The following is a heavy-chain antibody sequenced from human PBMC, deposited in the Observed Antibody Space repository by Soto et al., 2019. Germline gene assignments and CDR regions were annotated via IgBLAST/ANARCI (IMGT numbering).Heavy chain of an antibody. CDR3: ARALWFGELLGLNWFDP. CDR1: CGSISSGGYY. CDR2: IYYSGST. Sequence: SETLSLTCTFSCGSISSGGYYWSWIRQHPGKGLEWIGYIYYSGSTYYNPSLKSRVTISVDTSKNQFSLKLSSVTAADTAVYYCARALWFGELLGLNWFDPWGQGTLVTVSS. V-gene: IGHV4-31*03. J-gene: IGHJ5*02. D-gene: IGHD3-10*01.